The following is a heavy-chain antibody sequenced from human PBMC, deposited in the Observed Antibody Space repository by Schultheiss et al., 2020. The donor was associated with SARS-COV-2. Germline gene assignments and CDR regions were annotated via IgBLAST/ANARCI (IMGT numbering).Heavy chain of an antibody. D-gene: IGHD3-22*01. CDR2: INHSGST. Sequence: SETLSLTCTVSGGSINPHYWSWIRQPPGKGLEWIGEINHSGSTNYNPSLKSRVTMSVDTSKNQFSLKLSSVTAADTAVYYCARDLPDYYDSSGYYYRGDWFDPWGQGTLVTVS. J-gene: IGHJ5*02. CDR3: ARDLPDYYDSSGYYYRGDWFDP. CDR1: GGSINPHY. V-gene: IGHV4-34*01.